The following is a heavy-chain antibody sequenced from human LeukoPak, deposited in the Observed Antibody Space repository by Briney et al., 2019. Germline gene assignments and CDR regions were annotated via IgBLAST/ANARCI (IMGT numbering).Heavy chain of an antibody. CDR2: ISAYNGNT. Sequence: ASVKVSCKASGYTFTSYGISWVRQAPGQGLEWMGWISAYNGNTNYAQKLQGRDTMTTDTSTSTAYMELRSLRSDDTAVYYCARTLITMVRGVIIPSGSDAFDIWGQGTMVTVSS. CDR1: GYTFTSYG. J-gene: IGHJ3*02. CDR3: ARTLITMVRGVIIPSGSDAFDI. V-gene: IGHV1-18*01. D-gene: IGHD3-10*01.